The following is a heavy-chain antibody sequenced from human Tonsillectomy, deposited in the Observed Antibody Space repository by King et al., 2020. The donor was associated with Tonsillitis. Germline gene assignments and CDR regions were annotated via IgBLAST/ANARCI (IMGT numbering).Heavy chain of an antibody. Sequence: QVQLVESGGGVVQPGKPLRLSCAASGFIFSHHGMHWVRQAPGKGLEWLAVISYDENRIFYADSVKGRFTISRDNSRHTVDLEMNSLRLEDTAIYYCASSTGGETLGTGGLGYWGQGTLVTVSS. D-gene: IGHD3-16*01. CDR3: ASSTGGETLGTGGLGY. J-gene: IGHJ4*02. V-gene: IGHV3-33*05. CDR2: ISYDENRI. CDR1: GFIFSHHG.